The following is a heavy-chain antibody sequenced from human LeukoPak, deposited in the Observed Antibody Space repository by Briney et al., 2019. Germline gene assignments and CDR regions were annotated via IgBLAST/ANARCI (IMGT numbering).Heavy chain of an antibody. CDR3: AGSLERGLNWFDP. CDR2: IYYSGST. Sequence: PSETLSLTCTVSGGSISSYYWSWIRQPPGKGLEWIGYIYYSGSTNYNPFLKSRVTISVDTSKNQFSLKLSSVTAADTAVYYCAGSLERGLNWFDPWGQGTLVTVSS. D-gene: IGHD1-26*01. CDR1: GGSISSYY. J-gene: IGHJ5*02. V-gene: IGHV4-59*01.